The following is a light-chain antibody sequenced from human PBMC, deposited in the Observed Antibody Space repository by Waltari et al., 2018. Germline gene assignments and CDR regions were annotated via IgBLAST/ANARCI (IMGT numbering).Light chain of an antibody. CDR1: SPNIGAGYD. Sequence: QSILTQPPSVSGAPGQRVTIPCTGSSPNIGAGYDVHWYQHVPGTAPKLLIYGNSKRPSWFPDRFSGSKSGTSASLEITGLQAEDEADYYCQSYDSSLGGSGVFGGGTKLTVL. V-gene: IGLV1-40*01. CDR2: GNS. J-gene: IGLJ3*02. CDR3: QSYDSSLGGSGV.